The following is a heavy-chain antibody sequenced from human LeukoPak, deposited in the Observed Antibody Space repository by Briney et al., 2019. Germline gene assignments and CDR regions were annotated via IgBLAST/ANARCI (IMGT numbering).Heavy chain of an antibody. J-gene: IGHJ4*02. Sequence: GGSLRLSCAASGFTFSSYWMSWVRQAPGKGLEWVANINQDGSEKYYVDSVKGRFTISRDNAKNALYLQMSSLRAEDTAVYYCARDRVWYDSSGYYYYYWGQGTLVTVSS. CDR2: INQDGSEK. CDR1: GFTFSSYW. D-gene: IGHD3-22*01. CDR3: ARDRVWYDSSGYYYYY. V-gene: IGHV3-7*01.